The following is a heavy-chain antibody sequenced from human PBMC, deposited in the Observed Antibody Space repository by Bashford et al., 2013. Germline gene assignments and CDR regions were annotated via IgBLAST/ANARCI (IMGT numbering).Heavy chain of an antibody. D-gene: IGHD2-8*01. V-gene: IGHV3-11*01. Sequence: PGGPVRLSCAASGFTFSDYYMSWIRQAQEGLEWVSYISSSGSTIYYADSVKGRFTISRDNAKNSLYLQMNSLRAEDTAVYYCARSDSIDTNGVCCYYYYYGMDVWGQGTTVTVSS. CDR1: GFTFSDYY. CDR2: ISSSGSTI. J-gene: IGHJ6*02. CDR3: ARSDSIDTNGVCCYYYYYGMDV.